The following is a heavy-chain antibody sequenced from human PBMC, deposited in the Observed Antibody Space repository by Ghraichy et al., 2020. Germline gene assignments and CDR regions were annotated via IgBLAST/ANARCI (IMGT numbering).Heavy chain of an antibody. V-gene: IGHV4-59*01. D-gene: IGHD3-16*01. CDR1: GGSISSFY. J-gene: IGHJ4*02. CDR2: IYYSGST. Sequence: ESLNISCTVSGGSISSFYWSWIRQPPGKGLEWIGYIYYSGSTNYNPSLKSRVTISVDTSKNQFSLKLNSVTAADTAVYYCARGGTNRAFDYWGQGTLVTVSS. CDR3: ARGGTNRAFDY.